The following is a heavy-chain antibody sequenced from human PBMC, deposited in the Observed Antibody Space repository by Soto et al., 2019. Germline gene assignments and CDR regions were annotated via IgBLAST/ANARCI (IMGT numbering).Heavy chain of an antibody. D-gene: IGHD2-2*01. V-gene: IGHV3-23*01. CDR3: AKDKYCSSTSCEGYYYYYGMDV. CDR2: ISGSGGST. Sequence: EVQLLESGGGLVQPGGSLRLSCAASGFTFSNYAMSWVRRAPGKGLEWVSGISGSGGSTYYADSVKGRFTISRDNSKNTLYLQMNSLRAEDTAVYYCAKDKYCSSTSCEGYYYYYGMDVWGQGTTVTVSS. J-gene: IGHJ6*02. CDR1: GFTFSNYA.